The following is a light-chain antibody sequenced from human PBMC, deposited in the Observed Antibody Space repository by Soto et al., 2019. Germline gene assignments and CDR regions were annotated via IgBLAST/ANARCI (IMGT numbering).Light chain of an antibody. Sequence: IVMAQSPATLSVSPGEGAALSCRASQSVSNSLAWYPQKPGQAPRLLLYSASTRATGIPARFSGSGSGTEFTLTISSLQSEDFAVYYCQQYNNWPLSFGGGTKVEIK. CDR3: QQYNNWPLS. V-gene: IGKV3-15*01. J-gene: IGKJ4*01. CDR1: QSVSNS. CDR2: SAS.